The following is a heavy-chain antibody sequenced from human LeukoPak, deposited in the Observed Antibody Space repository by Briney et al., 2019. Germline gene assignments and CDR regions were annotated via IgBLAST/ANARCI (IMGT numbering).Heavy chain of an antibody. V-gene: IGHV5-51*01. CDR3: ARLGGSYYYYYYYMDV. CDR2: IYPADSDT. CDR1: GYTFSNYW. D-gene: IGHD1-26*01. J-gene: IGHJ6*03. Sequence: GESLKISCKGSGYTFSNYWIGWVRQMPGKGLEWMGIIYPADSDTTYSPSFRGQVTISADKSINTAYLQWSSLKASDTAMYYCARLGGSYYYYYYYMDVWGKGTTVTVSS.